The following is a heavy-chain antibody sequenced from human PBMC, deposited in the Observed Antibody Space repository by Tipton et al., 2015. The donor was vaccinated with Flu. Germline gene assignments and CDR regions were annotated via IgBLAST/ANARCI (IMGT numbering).Heavy chain of an antibody. V-gene: IGHV4-4*07. CDR3: ARDLRGYSGYMGSDAFDM. CDR1: GGSISSYY. D-gene: IGHD5-12*01. J-gene: IGHJ3*02. Sequence: TLSLTCTVSGGSISSYYWSWIRQPAGKGLEWIGRIYSSGSNNYNPSLKSRVTMSVDTSKNQFSLRLGPVTAADTALYYCARDLRGYSGYMGSDAFDMWGQGIMVTVST. CDR2: IYSSGSN.